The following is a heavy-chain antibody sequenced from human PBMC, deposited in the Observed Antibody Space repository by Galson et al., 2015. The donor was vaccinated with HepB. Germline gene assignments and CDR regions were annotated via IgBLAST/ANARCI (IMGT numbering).Heavy chain of an antibody. CDR1: GFTFSTCG. CDR2: ISYDGSNK. Sequence: SLRLSCAASGFTFSTCGMHWVRQAPGKGLEWVSVISYDGSNKYYADSVKGRFTISRDNSKNTLYLQMNSLRAEDTAVYYCARPNDFWSGFFDYWGPGTLVTVSS. V-gene: IGHV3-30*03. D-gene: IGHD3-3*01. J-gene: IGHJ4*02. CDR3: ARPNDFWSGFFDY.